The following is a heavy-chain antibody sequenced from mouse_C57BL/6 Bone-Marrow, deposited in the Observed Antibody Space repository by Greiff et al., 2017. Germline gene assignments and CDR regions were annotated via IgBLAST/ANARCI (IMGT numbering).Heavy chain of an antibody. J-gene: IGHJ2*01. Sequence: EVQLQQSGAELVRPGASVKLSCTASGFNIKDDYMHWVKQRPEQGLEWIGWIDPENGDTEYASKFQGKATITADTSSNTAYLQLSSLTSEDTAVYYCTTGTFSPFDYWGQGTTLTVSS. D-gene: IGHD4-1*01. V-gene: IGHV14-4*01. CDR1: GFNIKDDY. CDR3: TTGTFSPFDY. CDR2: IDPENGDT.